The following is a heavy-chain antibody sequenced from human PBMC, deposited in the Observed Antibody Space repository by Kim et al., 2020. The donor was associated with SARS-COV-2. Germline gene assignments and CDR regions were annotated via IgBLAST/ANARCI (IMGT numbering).Heavy chain of an antibody. Sequence: GGSLRLSCAASGFTFSSYWMHWVRQAPGKGLVWVSRINSDGSSTSYADSVKGRFTISRDNAKNTLYLQMNSLRAEDTAVYYCARDLYYDFWSGYYTLGYGMDVWGQGTTVTVSS. CDR2: INSDGSST. CDR1: GFTFSSYW. V-gene: IGHV3-74*01. CDR3: ARDLYYDFWSGYYTLGYGMDV. D-gene: IGHD3-3*01. J-gene: IGHJ6*02.